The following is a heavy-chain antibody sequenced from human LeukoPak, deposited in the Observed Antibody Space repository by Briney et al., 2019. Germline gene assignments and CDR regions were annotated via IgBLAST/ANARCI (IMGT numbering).Heavy chain of an antibody. D-gene: IGHD5-12*01. CDR2: ISSNGKTI. CDR3: VRASYTGFDLHFDQ. CDR1: GFAFSGRE. V-gene: IGHV3-48*03. J-gene: IGHJ4*02. Sequence: GGSLRLSCSASGFAFSGREMAWVRQAPGKGLEWVSYISSNGKTILRADSVKGRITISRDNAKKSLYLQLGGLRVEDSAFYYCVRASYTGFDLHFDQWGQGTLVTVSS.